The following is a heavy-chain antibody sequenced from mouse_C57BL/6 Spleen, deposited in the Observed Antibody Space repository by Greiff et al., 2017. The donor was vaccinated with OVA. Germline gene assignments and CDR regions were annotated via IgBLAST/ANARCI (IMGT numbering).Heavy chain of an antibody. J-gene: IGHJ4*01. D-gene: IGHD2-4*01. CDR1: GYTFTSYW. V-gene: IGHV1-55*01. CDR3: ARFYYDLYYAMDY. CDR2: IYPGSGST. Sequence: QVQLQQPGAELVKPGASVKMSCKASGYTFTSYWITWVKQRPGQGLEWIGDIYPGSGSTNYNEKFKSKATLTVDTSSSTAYMQLSSLTSEDSAVYYGARFYYDLYYAMDYWGQGTSVTVSS.